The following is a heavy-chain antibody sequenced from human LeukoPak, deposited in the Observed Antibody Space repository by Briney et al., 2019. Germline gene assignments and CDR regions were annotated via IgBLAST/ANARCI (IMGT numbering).Heavy chain of an antibody. CDR2: IYYSGST. J-gene: IGHJ4*02. D-gene: IGHD6-13*01. CDR1: GGSISSSSYY. Sequence: KSSETLSLTCTVSGGSISSSSYYWGWIRQPPGKGLEWIGSIYYSGSTYYNPSLKSRVTISVDTSKTQFSLKLSSVTAADTAVYYCARVYSSSWFFDYWGQGTLVTVSS. CDR3: ARVYSSSWFFDY. V-gene: IGHV4-39*07.